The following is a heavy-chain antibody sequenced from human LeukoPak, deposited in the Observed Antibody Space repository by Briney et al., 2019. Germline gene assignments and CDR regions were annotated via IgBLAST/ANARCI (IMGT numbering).Heavy chain of an antibody. J-gene: IGHJ4*02. CDR1: GYTFTGYY. CDR2: INPNSGGT. V-gene: IGHV1-2*02. CDR3: ARGFLGYYYDSRGDY. D-gene: IGHD3-22*01. Sequence: EASVKVSCKASGYTFTGYYMHWVRQAPGQGLEWMGWINPNSGGTNYAQKFQGRVTMTRDTSISTAYMELSRLRSDDTAVYYCARGFLGYYYDSRGDYWGQGTLVTVSS.